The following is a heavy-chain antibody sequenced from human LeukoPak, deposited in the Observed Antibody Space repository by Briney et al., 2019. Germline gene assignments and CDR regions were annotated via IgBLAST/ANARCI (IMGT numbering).Heavy chain of an antibody. Sequence: GGSLRLSCAASGFTFSSYWMSWVRQAPGKGLEWVANIKQDGSEKYYVDSVKGRFTISRDNAKNPLYLQMNSLRAEDTAVYYCARDKTERYYDYVWGSYRLNWFDPWGQGTLVTVSS. CDR3: ARDKTERYYDYVWGSYRLNWFDP. V-gene: IGHV3-7*01. CDR2: IKQDGSEK. J-gene: IGHJ5*02. D-gene: IGHD3-16*02. CDR1: GFTFSSYW.